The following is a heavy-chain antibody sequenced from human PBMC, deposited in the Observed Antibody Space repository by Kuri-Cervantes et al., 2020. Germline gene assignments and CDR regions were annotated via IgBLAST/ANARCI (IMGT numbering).Heavy chain of an antibody. CDR3: ARGLVSYFDIYYYYGMDV. V-gene: IGHV4-61*02. CDR1: GGSINSDTYY. D-gene: IGHD1-26*01. CDR2: IYTTGST. J-gene: IGHJ6*02. Sequence: SETLSLTCTVSGGSINSDTYYWNWIREPAGKELEWIGRIYTTGSTNYNPSLKSRVTISVDTSKNQFSLKLSSVTAADTAVYYCARGLVSYFDIYYYYGMDVWGQGTTVTVSS.